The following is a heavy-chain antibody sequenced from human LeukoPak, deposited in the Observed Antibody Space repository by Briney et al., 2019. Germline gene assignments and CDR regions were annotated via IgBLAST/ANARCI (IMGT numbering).Heavy chain of an antibody. Sequence: PSETLSLTCTVSGGSINSRSYYWGWIRQPPGKGLEWIGSIYYSGSTYHNPSLKSRDTISVDTSKNQLSLKLSSVTAADTAVYYCAFRRDGYKGGNWFDPWGQGTLVTVSS. CDR3: AFRRDGYKGGNWFDP. CDR2: IYYSGST. V-gene: IGHV4-39*01. J-gene: IGHJ5*02. CDR1: GGSINSRSYY. D-gene: IGHD5-24*01.